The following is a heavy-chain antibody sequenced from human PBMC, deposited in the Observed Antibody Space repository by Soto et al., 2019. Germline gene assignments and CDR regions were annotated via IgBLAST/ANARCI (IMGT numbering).Heavy chain of an antibody. CDR1: GFIFSSYG. Sequence: EVQLLESGGDLVQPGGSLRLSCAASGFIFSSYGMSWVRQAPGKGLEWVSAMTGSGGVTYYADSVKGRFTISRDNSKNTLYLQMNSLRADVTDVYYCAKRGGTSGYYPWDYWGQGILVTVSS. V-gene: IGHV3-23*01. CDR2: MTGSGGVT. J-gene: IGHJ4*02. CDR3: AKRGGTSGYYPWDY. D-gene: IGHD3-22*01.